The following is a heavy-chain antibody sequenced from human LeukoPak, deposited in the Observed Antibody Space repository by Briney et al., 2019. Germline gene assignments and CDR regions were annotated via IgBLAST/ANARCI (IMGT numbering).Heavy chain of an antibody. J-gene: IGHJ4*02. CDR2: ISGSGGST. D-gene: IGHD3-22*01. V-gene: IGHV3-23*01. CDR1: GFSFSFYA. Sequence: GGSLRLSCAASGFSFSFYAMTWVRQAPVKGLEWVSGISGSGGSTYYADSVKGRFTISRDNSKNTLFLQMNSLRAEDTAVYYCAKDPIRYYYDNSGHSFDYWGQGTLVTVSS. CDR3: AKDPIRYYYDNSGHSFDY.